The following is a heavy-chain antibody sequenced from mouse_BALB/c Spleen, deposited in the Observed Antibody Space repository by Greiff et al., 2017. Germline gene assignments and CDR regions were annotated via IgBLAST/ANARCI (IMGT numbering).Heavy chain of an antibody. J-gene: IGHJ4*01. V-gene: IGHV3-6*02. CDR2: ISYDGSN. CDR3: ARDHYYGSSISYAMNY. D-gene: IGHD1-1*01. CDR1: GYSITSGYY. Sequence: ESGPGLVKPSQSLSLTCSVTGYSITSGYYWNWIRQFPGNKLEWMGYISYDGSNNYNPSLKNRISITRDTSKNQFFLKLNSVTTEDTATYYCARDHYYGSSISYAMNYWGQGTSVTVSS.